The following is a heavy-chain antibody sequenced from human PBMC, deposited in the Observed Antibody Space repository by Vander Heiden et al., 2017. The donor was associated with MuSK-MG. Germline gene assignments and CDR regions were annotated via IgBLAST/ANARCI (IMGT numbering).Heavy chain of an antibody. J-gene: IGHJ4*02. CDR2: MRNKANSDTT. CDR1: GFRFRDYR. V-gene: IGHV3-72*01. Sequence: EVQLVESGGGLVQPGGSLRLSCSASGFRFRDYRMDWVRQVQGKGLEWIARMRNKANSDTTEYAASVRGRFTISRDDSHNLLYLELTNLKAEDTAVYFCSRDRGTWSFDNWGQGALVTVSP. CDR3: SRDRGTWSFDN. D-gene: IGHD1-1*01.